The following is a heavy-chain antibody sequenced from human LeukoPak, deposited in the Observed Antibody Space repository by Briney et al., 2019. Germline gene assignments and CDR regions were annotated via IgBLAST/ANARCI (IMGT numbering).Heavy chain of an antibody. D-gene: IGHD3-22*01. Sequence: GGSLRLSYAASGFTFSSYAMSWVRQAPGKGLEWVSAISGSGGNTYYADSVKGRFTISRDNSKNTLYLQMNSLRVEDTAVYYCAKAPRGYYDSSGYYYMDVWGKGTTVTVSS. J-gene: IGHJ6*03. CDR3: AKAPRGYYDSSGYYYMDV. CDR1: GFTFSSYA. V-gene: IGHV3-23*01. CDR2: ISGSGGNT.